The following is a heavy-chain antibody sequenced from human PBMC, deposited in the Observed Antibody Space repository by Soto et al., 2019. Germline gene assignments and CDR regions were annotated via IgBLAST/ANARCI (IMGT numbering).Heavy chain of an antibody. D-gene: IGHD2-8*02. J-gene: IGHJ5*02. CDR1: GYNFSSSG. CDR2: ISGYNGNA. Sequence: QVQLVQSGAEVKKPGASVNVFCKTSGYNFSSSGINWVRQAPGQGLAWMGWISGYNGNALYVREFRGRVTMTTDTSASTAYMELRSLRSDDTAVYYCARGGVVLVLSASTSLVGNWFDPWGQGTLVTVSS. CDR3: ARGGVVLVLSASTSLVGNWFDP. V-gene: IGHV1-18*01.